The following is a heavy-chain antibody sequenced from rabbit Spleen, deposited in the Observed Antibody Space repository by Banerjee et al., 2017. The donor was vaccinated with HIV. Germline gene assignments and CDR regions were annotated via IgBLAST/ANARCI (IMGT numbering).Heavy chain of an antibody. D-gene: IGHD7-1*01. CDR3: ARSTYNYAGYGL. V-gene: IGHV1S40*01. CDR2: VYTGSSGST. J-gene: IGHJ6*01. CDR1: GFSFSSSYY. Sequence: QSLEESGGDLVQPGASLTLTCTASGFSFSSSYYMCWVRQAPGKGLEWIACVYTGSSGSTYYASWAKGRFTISKTSSTTVTLQMTSLTSADTATYFCARSTYNYAGYGLWGPGTLVTVS.